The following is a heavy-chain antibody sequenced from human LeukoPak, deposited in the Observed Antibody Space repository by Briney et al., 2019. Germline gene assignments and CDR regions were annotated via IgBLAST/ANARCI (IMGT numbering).Heavy chain of an antibody. CDR3: ARSAARTWYFDL. Sequence: SETLSLTCTVSGGSISSHYWTWIRQPPGKGLEWIGYMYYSGTTNYNPSLKSRVTISVDTSKTQFSLKLGSVTAADTAIYYCARSAARTWYFDLWGRGTPVTVSS. D-gene: IGHD6-25*01. CDR1: GGSISSHY. CDR2: MYYSGTT. J-gene: IGHJ2*01. V-gene: IGHV4-59*11.